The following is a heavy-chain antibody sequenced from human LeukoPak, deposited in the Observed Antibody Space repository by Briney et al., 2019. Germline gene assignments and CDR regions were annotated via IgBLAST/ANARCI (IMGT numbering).Heavy chain of an antibody. D-gene: IGHD1-26*01. CDR2: INHSGST. V-gene: IGHV4-34*01. J-gene: IGHJ4*02. Sequence: SETLSLTCAVYGGSFSGYYWSWIREPPGKGLERIGEINHSGSTNYNPSLKSRVTISVDTSKNQFSLKLSSVTAADTAVYYCAREMGATKGFDYWGQGTLDTVSS. CDR1: GGSFSGYY. CDR3: AREMGATKGFDY.